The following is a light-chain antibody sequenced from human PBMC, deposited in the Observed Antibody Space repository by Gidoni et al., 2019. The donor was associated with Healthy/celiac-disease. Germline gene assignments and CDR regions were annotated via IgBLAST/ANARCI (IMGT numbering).Light chain of an antibody. CDR3: QQSFSTPFT. Sequence: DIQMTQSPSSLSASVGDRVTITCRASRSISSYLNWYQQKPGKAPQLLIYAASSLQSGVPSRFSGSGSGTDFTLTISSLQPEDFATYYCQQSFSTPFTFXPXTKVDFK. CDR1: RSISSY. J-gene: IGKJ3*01. V-gene: IGKV1-39*01. CDR2: AAS.